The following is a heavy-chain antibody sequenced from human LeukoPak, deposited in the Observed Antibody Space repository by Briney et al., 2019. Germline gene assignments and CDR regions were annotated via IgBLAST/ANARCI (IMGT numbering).Heavy chain of an antibody. J-gene: IGHJ3*02. Sequence: SETLSLTCTVSGGSVNNHYWSWLRQSAEKGLEWIGRIDTSGHTRSHPSLRSRLRMSVDTSKNQFSLRLDSVTAADTAVYYCARQSSYYDSSGRIPYAFDIWGHGTMVTVSS. CDR2: IDTSGHT. CDR1: GGSVNNHY. V-gene: IGHV4-4*07. D-gene: IGHD3-22*01. CDR3: ARQSSYYDSSGRIPYAFDI.